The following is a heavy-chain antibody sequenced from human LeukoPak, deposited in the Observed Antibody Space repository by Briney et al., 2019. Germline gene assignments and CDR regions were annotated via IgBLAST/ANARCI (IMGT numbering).Heavy chain of an antibody. Sequence: PSETLSLTCAVYGGSFSGYYWSWIRQPPGKGLEWIGEINHSGSTNYNPSLKSRVTISVDTSKNPFSLKLSSVTAADTAVYSCARGRAKVYYYYMDVWGKGTTVTVSS. CDR1: GGSFSGYY. J-gene: IGHJ6*03. V-gene: IGHV4-34*01. CDR3: ARGRAKVYYYYMDV. CDR2: INHSGST.